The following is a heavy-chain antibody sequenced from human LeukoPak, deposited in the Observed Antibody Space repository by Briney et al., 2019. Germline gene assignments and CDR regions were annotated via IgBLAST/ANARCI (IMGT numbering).Heavy chain of an antibody. V-gene: IGHV4-4*07. Sequence: TSETLSLTCTVSGGSISSYYWGWIRQPAGKGLEWIGRIYTSGSTNYNPSLKSRVTMSVDTSKSQFSLKLSSVTAADTAVYYCASHSGWSRSSEYWGQGTLVTVSS. CDR2: IYTSGST. CDR1: GGSISSYY. CDR3: ASHSGWSRSSEY. J-gene: IGHJ4*02. D-gene: IGHD6-19*01.